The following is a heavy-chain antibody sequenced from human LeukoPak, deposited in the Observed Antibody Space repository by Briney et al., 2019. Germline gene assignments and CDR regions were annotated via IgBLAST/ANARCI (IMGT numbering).Heavy chain of an antibody. J-gene: IGHJ5*02. V-gene: IGHV3-7*01. CDR2: IKSDGSEE. D-gene: IGHD3-10*01. CDR1: GFIFSSYW. Sequence: PGGSLRLSCATSGFIFSSYWMCWVRQAPGKGLEWVANIKSDGSEEYYGDSVKGRFTISRDNAKNSLYLQMNSLRAEDTAVYYCARAVLLWFGESNNWFDPWGQGTLVTVSS. CDR3: ARAVLLWFGESNNWFDP.